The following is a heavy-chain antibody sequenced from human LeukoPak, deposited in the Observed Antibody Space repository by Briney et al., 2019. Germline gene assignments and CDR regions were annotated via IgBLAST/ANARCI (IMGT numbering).Heavy chain of an antibody. J-gene: IGHJ4*02. CDR3: ARLHYDILTGDETIDY. D-gene: IGHD3-9*01. V-gene: IGHV5-51*01. CDR2: IYPGASDT. CDR1: GYTFTTSW. Sequence: LGESRKISCKGSGYTFTTSWSGGVRPMPGKGLEWMGSIYPGASDTRYSPSLQGQVTISADKSISPAYLQWSSLKASDTAMYYCARLHYDILTGDETIDYWGQGTLVTVSS.